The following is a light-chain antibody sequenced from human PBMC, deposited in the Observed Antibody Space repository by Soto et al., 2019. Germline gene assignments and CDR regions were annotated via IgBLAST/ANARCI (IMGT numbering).Light chain of an antibody. CDR2: DAS. J-gene: IGKJ4*01. CDR1: LDINNY. V-gene: IGKV1-33*01. CDR3: QQYDNLPLT. Sequence: DIQMTQSPSSLSASVGDRVTVTCQASLDINNYLNWYQQKPGKAPKLLIYDASNLETGVPSRFSGSGSGTDFTLTIGSLQVEDIASYYCQQYDNLPLTFGGGTKVEI.